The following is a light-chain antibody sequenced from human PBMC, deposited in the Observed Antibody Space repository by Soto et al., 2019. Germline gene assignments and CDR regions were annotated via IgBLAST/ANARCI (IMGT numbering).Light chain of an antibody. J-gene: IGKJ4*01. CDR2: AAS. CDR3: QQYDNLPLT. CDR1: QTISSY. Sequence: DIQMTQSPSSLSASVGDRVTITCRASQTISSYLNWYQQKPGKAPKLLIYAASTLQSGVPSRFSGSGSGTDFTLTISCLQSEDFATYYCQQYDNLPLTFGGGTKVDIK. V-gene: IGKV1-39*01.